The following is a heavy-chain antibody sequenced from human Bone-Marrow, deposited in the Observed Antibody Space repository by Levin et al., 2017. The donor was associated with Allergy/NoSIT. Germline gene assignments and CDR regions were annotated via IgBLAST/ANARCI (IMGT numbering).Heavy chain of an antibody. D-gene: IGHD6-13*01. CDR1: GGSVSSGSYY. J-gene: IGHJ6*02. CDR3: ARDRIAAAGTGNYYYYGMDV. Sequence: SQTLSLTCTVSGGSVSSGSYYWSWIRQPPGKGLEWIGYIYYSGSTNYNPSLKSRVTISVDTSKNQFSLKLSSVTAADTAVYYCARDRIAAAGTGNYYYYGMDVWGQGTTVTVSS. V-gene: IGHV4-61*01. CDR2: IYYSGST.